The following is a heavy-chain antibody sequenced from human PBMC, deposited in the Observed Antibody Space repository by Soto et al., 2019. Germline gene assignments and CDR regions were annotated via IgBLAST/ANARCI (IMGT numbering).Heavy chain of an antibody. CDR1: GFTFSSYD. Sequence: GQLAESGGGMVQPGGSLRLSCVASGFTFSSYDMHWVRQAPGKGLEYVSSISSNGGTTYYGNSVKGRFTISRDNSKNTLYLQMGSLRDEDMAVYYCVRRVSGNYDYWGQGTLVTVSS. CDR2: ISSNGGTT. CDR3: VRRVSGNYDY. V-gene: IGHV3-64*01. D-gene: IGHD1-7*01. J-gene: IGHJ4*02.